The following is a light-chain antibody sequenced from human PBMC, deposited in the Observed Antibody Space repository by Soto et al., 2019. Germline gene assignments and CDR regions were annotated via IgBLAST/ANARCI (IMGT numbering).Light chain of an antibody. V-gene: IGKV3-15*01. CDR2: GAS. CDR1: QSVGSD. CDR3: QQRSNWPT. J-gene: IGKJ5*01. Sequence: EIVMTQSPATLSVSPGERATLSCRASQSVGSDLAWYQQKPGQAPRLLIYGASTRAAIIPARFSGSGSGTEFTLTISSLQSEDFAVYYCQQRSNWPTFGQGTRLEIK.